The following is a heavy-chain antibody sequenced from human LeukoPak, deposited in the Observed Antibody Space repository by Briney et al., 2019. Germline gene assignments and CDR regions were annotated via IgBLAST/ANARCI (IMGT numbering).Heavy chain of an antibody. CDR2: IYHSGSN. D-gene: IGHD7-27*01. CDR1: GGSISSSSYY. J-gene: IGHJ3*02. V-gene: IGHV4-39*07. CDR3: ARAMGIRGRKAFDI. Sequence: SETLSLTCTVSGGSISSSSYYCGWIRQPPGKDLEWIVYIYHSGSNYYHPFLKSRVTISVDRSKTQFSLKLSSVTAADTAMYYCARAMGIRGRKAFDIWGHGTMVTVSS.